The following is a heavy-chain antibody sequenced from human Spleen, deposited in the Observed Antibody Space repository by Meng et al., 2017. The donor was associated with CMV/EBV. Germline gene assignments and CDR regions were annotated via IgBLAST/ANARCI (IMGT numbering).Heavy chain of an antibody. CDR1: GGSFSGYY. V-gene: IGHV4-34*01. CDR2: INHSGST. D-gene: IGHD1-1*01. J-gene: IGHJ3*02. Sequence: SETLSLTCVVYGGSFSGYYWSWIRQPPGKGLEWIGEINHSGSTNYNPSLKSRVTISVDTSKNQFSLKLSSVTAADTAVFYCARDILERNAFDMWGQGTMVTVSS. CDR3: ARDILERNAFDM.